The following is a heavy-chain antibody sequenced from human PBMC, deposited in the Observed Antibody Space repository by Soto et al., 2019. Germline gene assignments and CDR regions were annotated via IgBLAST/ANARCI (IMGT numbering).Heavy chain of an antibody. CDR3: ARAGRTYYYDSSGFPPPDY. D-gene: IGHD3-22*01. Sequence: SETLSLTCTVSVGSSSSGDYYWIWIRHPPGKGLEWIGYIYYSGSTYYNPSLKSRVTISVDTSKNQFSLKLSSVTAADTAVYYCARAGRTYYYDSSGFPPPDYWGQGTLVTVSS. CDR1: VGSSSSGDYY. CDR2: IYYSGST. J-gene: IGHJ4*02. V-gene: IGHV4-30-4*01.